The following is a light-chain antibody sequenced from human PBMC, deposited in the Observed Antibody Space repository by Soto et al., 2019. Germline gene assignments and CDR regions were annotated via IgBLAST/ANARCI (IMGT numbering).Light chain of an antibody. J-gene: IGLJ2*01. Sequence: QSALTQPPSVSGAPGQRVTISCTGSNSNIGAGYDVHWYQQLPGTAPKLLISGNSNRPSGVPDRFSGSKSDTSASLAITGLQAEDEADYYCQSYDSSLSALVFGGGTKLTVL. CDR3: QSYDSSLSALV. V-gene: IGLV1-40*01. CDR1: NSNIGAGYD. CDR2: GNS.